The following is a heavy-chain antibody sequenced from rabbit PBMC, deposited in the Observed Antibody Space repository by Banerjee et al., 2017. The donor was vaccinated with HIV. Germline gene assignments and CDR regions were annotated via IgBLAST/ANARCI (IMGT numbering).Heavy chain of an antibody. V-gene: IGHV1S45*01. J-gene: IGHJ4*01. CDR3: VRDSAGREDFNL. CDR2: IYAGGSGSA. D-gene: IGHD4-2*01. Sequence: QEQLEESGGGLVKPEGSLTLTCKASGFSFSSTHYISWVRQAPGKGLEWIACIYAGGSGSADYASWAKGRFTISKTSSTTVTLQMTSLTVADTATYFCVRDSAGREDFNLWGPGTLVTVS. CDR1: GFSFSSTHY.